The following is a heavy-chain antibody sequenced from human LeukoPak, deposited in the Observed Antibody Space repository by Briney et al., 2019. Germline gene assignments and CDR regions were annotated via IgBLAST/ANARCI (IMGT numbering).Heavy chain of an antibody. D-gene: IGHD3-16*02. CDR1: GFTFSSYA. CDR2: ISGSGGST. J-gene: IGHJ4*02. CDR3: AKDLLYSDVWGSYRPNPLDY. V-gene: IGHV3-23*01. Sequence: GGSLRLSCAASGFTFSSYAMSWVRQAPGKGLEWVSAISGSGGSTYYADSVKGRFTISRDNSKNTLYLQMNSLRAEDTAVYYCAKDLLYSDVWGSYRPNPLDYWGQGTLVTVSS.